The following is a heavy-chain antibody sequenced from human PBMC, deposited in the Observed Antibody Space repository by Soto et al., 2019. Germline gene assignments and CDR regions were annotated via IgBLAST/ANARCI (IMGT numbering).Heavy chain of an antibody. Sequence: SVKVSGKASGYTFTSDGISWVRQAHGQGLEWRGWISAYNGNTKYAQKLQGRVTITADETTSTAYMELSGLRSEDTAVYFCARDGTLYDSRAYYYLYWGQG. CDR1: GYTFTSDG. V-gene: IGHV1-18*01. J-gene: IGHJ4*02. D-gene: IGHD3-22*01. CDR2: ISAYNGNT. CDR3: ARDGTLYDSRAYYYLY.